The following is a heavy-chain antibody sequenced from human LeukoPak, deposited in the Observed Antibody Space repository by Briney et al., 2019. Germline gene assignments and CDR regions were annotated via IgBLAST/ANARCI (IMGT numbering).Heavy chain of an antibody. CDR3: ARHRPKYYYDSSGPLDY. V-gene: IGHV4-39*01. CDR2: IYYSGST. Sequence: KASETLSLTCTVSGGSISSSSYYWGWIRQPPGKGLEWIGSIYYSGSTYYNPSLKSRVTISVDTSKNQFSLKLSSVTAADTAVYYCARHRPKYYYDSSGPLDYWGQGTLVTV. J-gene: IGHJ4*02. CDR1: GGSISSSSYY. D-gene: IGHD3-22*01.